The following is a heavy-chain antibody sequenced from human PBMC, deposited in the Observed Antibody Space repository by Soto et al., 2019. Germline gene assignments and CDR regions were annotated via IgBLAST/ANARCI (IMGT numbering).Heavy chain of an antibody. V-gene: IGHV4-30-2*01. Sequence: QLQLQESGSGLVKHSQTLSLTCAVSGGSISSGGYSWSWIRQPPGKGLEWIGYIYHSGSTYYNPSLKSRVTISVDRSKNQFSLRLSSVIAADTAVYYCAGGIAARPLGYWGQGTLVTVSS. CDR1: GGSISSGGYS. CDR3: AGGIAARPLGY. CDR2: IYHSGST. J-gene: IGHJ4*02. D-gene: IGHD6-6*01.